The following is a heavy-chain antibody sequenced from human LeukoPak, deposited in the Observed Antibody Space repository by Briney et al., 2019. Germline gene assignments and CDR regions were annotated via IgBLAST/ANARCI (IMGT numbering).Heavy chain of an antibody. CDR3: HSIAAAGTGY. CDR1: GFTFNIYA. CDR2: ISTSGGST. J-gene: IGHJ4*02. D-gene: IGHD6-13*01. V-gene: IGHV3-23*01. Sequence: GGSLRLSCAASGFTFNIYAMSWVRQAPGKGLEWVSAISTSGGSTYYADSVKGRFTISRDNAKNTLYLQMNSLRAEDTAVYYCHSIAAAGTGYWGQGILVTVSS.